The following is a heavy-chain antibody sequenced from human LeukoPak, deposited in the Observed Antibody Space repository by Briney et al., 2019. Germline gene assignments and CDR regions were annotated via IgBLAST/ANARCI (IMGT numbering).Heavy chain of an antibody. J-gene: IGHJ4*02. CDR3: ARTRGGDYAHFDY. Sequence: PSETLSLTCTVSGYSISSGYYWSWVRQPAGKGLEWIGRIYSSGSANYNPSLKNRVNMSVDTSKNQFSLNLTSVTAADTAVYYCARTRGGDYAHFDYWGQGTLVTVSS. D-gene: IGHD4-17*01. V-gene: IGHV4-4*07. CDR1: GYSISSGYY. CDR2: IYSSGSA.